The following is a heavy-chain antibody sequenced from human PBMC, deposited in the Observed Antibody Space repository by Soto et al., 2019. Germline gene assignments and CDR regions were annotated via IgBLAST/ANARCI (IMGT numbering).Heavy chain of an antibody. V-gene: IGHV4-59*12. Sequence: PSGTLSLTCTVSGGSISSYYWSWIRQPPGKGLEWIGYIYYSGSTNYNPSLKSRVTISVDTSKNQFSLKLSSVTAADTAIYYCTREYSGYDKNRSDPWGQGTLVTVSS. CDR2: IYYSGST. J-gene: IGHJ5*02. D-gene: IGHD5-12*01. CDR1: GGSISSYY. CDR3: TREYSGYDKNRSDP.